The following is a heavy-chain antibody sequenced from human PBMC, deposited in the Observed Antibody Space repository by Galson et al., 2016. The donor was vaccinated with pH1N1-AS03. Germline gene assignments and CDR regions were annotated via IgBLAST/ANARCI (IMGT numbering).Heavy chain of an antibody. CDR1: GGTFNKYA. CDR2: IIPIFHTA. V-gene: IGHV1-69*13. D-gene: IGHD1-26*01. CDR3: ARGVGATSCNFYAMDV. J-gene: IGHJ6*02. Sequence: SVKVSCKASGGTFNKYAVSWVRQAPGQGLEWMGGIIPIFHTANYAQNFQGRVTINPDEFTSTAYMELSSLRSEDTAVYYCARGVGATSCNFYAMDVWGQGPSITVSS.